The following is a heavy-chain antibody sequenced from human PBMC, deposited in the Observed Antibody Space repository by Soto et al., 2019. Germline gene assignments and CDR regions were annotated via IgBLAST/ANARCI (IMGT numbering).Heavy chain of an antibody. CDR2: IYYSGST. J-gene: IGHJ4*02. CDR1: GGSISRYN. CDR3: ARLSFLYSGYDHPALDY. V-gene: IGHV4-59*08. Sequence: QVQLQESGPGLMKPWDTLTLTCTASGGSISRYNCSWVRQPPGKGLEWIGYIYYSGSTNYYPSIKSRVTISVDTSKNQFSLKLSSVTAADTAVYYCARLSFLYSGYDHPALDYWGQGTLVTVSS. D-gene: IGHD5-12*01.